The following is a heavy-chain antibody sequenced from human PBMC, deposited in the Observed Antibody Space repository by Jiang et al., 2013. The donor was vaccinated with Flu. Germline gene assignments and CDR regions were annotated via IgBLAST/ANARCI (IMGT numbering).Heavy chain of an antibody. Sequence: KVSCKASGGTFSSYAISWVRQAPGQGLEWMGRIIPILGIANYAQKFQGRVTITADKSTSTAYMELSSLRSEDTAVYYCATGGTIFGVSGMDVWGKGTTVTVSS. J-gene: IGHJ6*04. D-gene: IGHD3-3*01. V-gene: IGHV1-69*04. CDR3: ATGGTIFGVSGMDV. CDR2: IIPILGIA. CDR1: GGTFSSYA.